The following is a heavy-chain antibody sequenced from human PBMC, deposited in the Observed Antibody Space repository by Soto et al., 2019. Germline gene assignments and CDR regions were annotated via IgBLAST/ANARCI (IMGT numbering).Heavy chain of an antibody. CDR1: GGTFSSYA. CDR3: AREEYYYDSSGYLLDY. CDR2: IIPIFGTA. J-gene: IGHJ4*02. D-gene: IGHD3-22*01. Sequence: SVKVSCKASGGTFSSYAISWVRQAPGQGLEWMGGIIPIFGTANYAQKFQGRVTITADKSTSTAYMELSSLRSEDTAVYYCAREEYYYDSSGYLLDYWGQGTLVTAPQ. V-gene: IGHV1-69*06.